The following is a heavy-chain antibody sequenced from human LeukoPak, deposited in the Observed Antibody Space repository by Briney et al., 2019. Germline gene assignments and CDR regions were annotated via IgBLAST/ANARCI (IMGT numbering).Heavy chain of an antibody. CDR1: GFPLSRSG. CDR3: AKAGGPPLHFRIVAAGTFDP. Sequence: PGGPRRPSFAALGFPLSRSGTHGVPRAPGKALEGLPVILYEGINTDNADSVKGRFTISRDNSKNTLYLQMNSLRAEDTAVYYCAKAGGPPLHFRIVAAGTFDPWGQGTLVTVSS. V-gene: IGHV3-30*18. CDR2: ILYEGINT. J-gene: IGHJ5*02. D-gene: IGHD6-13*01.